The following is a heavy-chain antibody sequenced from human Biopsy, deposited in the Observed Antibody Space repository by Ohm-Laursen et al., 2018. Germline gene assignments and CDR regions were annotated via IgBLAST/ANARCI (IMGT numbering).Heavy chain of an antibody. J-gene: IGHJ6*02. D-gene: IGHD5-18*01. CDR1: GFTFNNYG. V-gene: IGHV3-30*18. CDR2: IFYDGSNT. CDR3: AKDRYNYTPIGGFSMDV. Sequence: SLRLSCTASGFTFNNYGMQWVRQAPGKGLEWVAFIFYDGSNTYYAGSVKGRFTISRDNSRDTLYLQMSSLRAEDTAVYYCAKDRYNYTPIGGFSMDVWGQGTTVTVSS.